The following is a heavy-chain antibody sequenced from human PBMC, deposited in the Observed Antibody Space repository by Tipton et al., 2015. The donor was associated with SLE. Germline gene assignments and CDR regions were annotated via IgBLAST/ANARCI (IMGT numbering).Heavy chain of an antibody. CDR1: GGSISSSPFY. CDR3: ARAVGDTSGYLDY. J-gene: IGHJ4*02. D-gene: IGHD3-22*01. V-gene: IGHV4-39*07. CDR2: LDYSGST. Sequence: LRLSCTVSGGSISSSPFYWGWIRQPPGKGLEWIGSLDYSGSTHYNPSLKSRISISVDRSKNQFSLKLSSVTAADTAVYYCARAVGDTSGYLDYWGLGTLVTVSS.